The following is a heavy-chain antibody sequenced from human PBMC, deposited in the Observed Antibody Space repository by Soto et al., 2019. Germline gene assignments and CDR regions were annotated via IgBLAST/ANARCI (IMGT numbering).Heavy chain of an antibody. D-gene: IGHD4-4*01. V-gene: IGHV3-23*01. CDR2: VSGSAIST. CDR3: AREVDGYSQFDD. CDR1: GFTFSGSA. J-gene: IGHJ4*02. Sequence: VQLLESGGGLVQPGGSLRLSCVASGFTFSGSAITWVRQAPGKGLEWVSAVSGSAISTYYSPSVKGRFVISRDNAKHTVHLQMNNLRAEDTALYYCAREVDGYSQFDDWGQGTLVTVSS.